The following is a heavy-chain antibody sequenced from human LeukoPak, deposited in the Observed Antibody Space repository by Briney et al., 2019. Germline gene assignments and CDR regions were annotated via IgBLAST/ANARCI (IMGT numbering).Heavy chain of an antibody. CDR3: ARDSRLVRGVIITYYYYMDV. V-gene: IGHV1-46*01. CDR2: INPSGGST. Sequence: ASVKVSCKASGYTFTSYYMHWVRQAPGQGLEWMGIINPSGGSTSYAQKFQGRVTMTRDMSTSTVYMELSSLRSEDTAVYYCARDSRLVRGVIITYYYYMDVWGKGTTVTVSS. CDR1: GYTFTSYY. J-gene: IGHJ6*03. D-gene: IGHD3-10*01.